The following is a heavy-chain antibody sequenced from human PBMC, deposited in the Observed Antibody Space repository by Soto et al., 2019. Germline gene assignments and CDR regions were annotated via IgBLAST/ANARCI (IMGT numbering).Heavy chain of an antibody. V-gene: IGHV4-61*01. CDR2: IYYSGST. J-gene: IGHJ6*02. CDR1: GGSVSSGSYY. D-gene: IGHD6-13*01. CDR3: ARGAQYSSSWYEVYYYYYGMDV. Sequence: SETLSLTCTVSGGSVSSGSYYWSWIRQPPGKGLEWIGYIYYSGSTNYNPSLKSRVTISVDTSKNQFSLKLSSVTAADTAVYYCARGAQYSSSWYEVYYYYYGMDVWGQGLPVTVSS.